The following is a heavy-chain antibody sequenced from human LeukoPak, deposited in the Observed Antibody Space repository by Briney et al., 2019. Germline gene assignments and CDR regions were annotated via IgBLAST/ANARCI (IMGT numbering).Heavy chain of an antibody. J-gene: IGHJ3*02. CDR3: AIFPSPSNTGTLEI. CDR2: ISGSGGST. D-gene: IGHD1-26*01. CDR1: GFTFSSYA. V-gene: IGHV3-23*01. Sequence: PGGSLRLSCAASGFTFSSYAMSWVRQAPGKGLEWVSAISGSGGSTYYADSVKGRFTISRDNAKNSLYVQMNSLRAEDTAVYYCAIFPSPSNTGTLEIWGQGTMVTVSS.